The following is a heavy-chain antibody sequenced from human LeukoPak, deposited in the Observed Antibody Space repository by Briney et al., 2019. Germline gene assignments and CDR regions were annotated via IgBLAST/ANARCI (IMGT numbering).Heavy chain of an antibody. CDR2: TYYSGST. CDR1: GASINSGGYY. D-gene: IGHD3-3*01. CDR3: ARDGVGPSEPH. Sequence: PSETLSLTCTVSGASINSGGYYWSWIRQHPGKGLEWIGYTYYSGSTYYNPSLKSRVTISADTSKNQFSLKLSSVTAADTAVYYCARDGVGPSEPHWGQGTLVTVSS. J-gene: IGHJ4*02. V-gene: IGHV4-31*03.